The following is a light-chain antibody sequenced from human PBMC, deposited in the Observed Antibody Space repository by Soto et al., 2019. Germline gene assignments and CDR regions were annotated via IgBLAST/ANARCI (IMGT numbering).Light chain of an antibody. J-gene: IGKJ1*01. CDR3: QQYGSSPWT. V-gene: IGKV3-20*01. Sequence: EIVLTQSPGTLSLSPGERATLSCRASQSVSSSYLAWYQQKPGQAPRLLIYGASSRATRIPDRFSGSGSGTDFTLTISRLEPEDYEVYYCQQYGSSPWTFGQETKVQIK. CDR2: GAS. CDR1: QSVSSSY.